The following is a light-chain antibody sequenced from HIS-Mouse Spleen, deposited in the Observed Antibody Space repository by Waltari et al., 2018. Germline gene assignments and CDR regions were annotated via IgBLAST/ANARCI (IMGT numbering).Light chain of an antibody. V-gene: IGLV2-14*03. J-gene: IGLJ3*02. Sequence: QSALTQPASVSGSPGQSITISCTGTSSDVGGYNYVSWYQQHPGKAPKLMIYDVSNPPSGVSNRFSCSKSGNTASLTISGLQAEDEADYYCSSYTSSSTLVFGGGTKLTVL. CDR2: DVS. CDR1: SSDVGGYNY. CDR3: SSYTSSSTLV.